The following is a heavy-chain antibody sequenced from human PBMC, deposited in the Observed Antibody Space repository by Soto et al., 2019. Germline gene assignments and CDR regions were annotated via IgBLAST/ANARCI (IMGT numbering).Heavy chain of an antibody. CDR1: GFTFSSYG. CDR2: ISYDGSNK. Sequence: QVPLVESGGGVVQPGRSLRLSCAASGFTFSSYGMHWVRQAPGKGLEWVAVISYDGSNKYYADSVKGRFTISRDNSKNTLYLQMNSLRAEDTAVYYCAKGGRDTTVTYYYGMDVWGQGTTVTVSS. CDR3: AKGGRDTTVTYYYGMDV. D-gene: IGHD5-18*01. V-gene: IGHV3-30*18. J-gene: IGHJ6*02.